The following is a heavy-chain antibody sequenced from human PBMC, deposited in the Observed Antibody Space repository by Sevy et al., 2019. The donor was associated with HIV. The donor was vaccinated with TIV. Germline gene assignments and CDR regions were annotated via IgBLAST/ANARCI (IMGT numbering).Heavy chain of an antibody. Sequence: GGSLRLSCAAFGFTFSSYTMHWVRQAPGKGLEWVAVISYDGSNKYYADSVKGRFTISRDNSKNTLYLQMNSLRAEDTAVYYCARDGLGGFAQTLDVCGQGTTVTFSS. J-gene: IGHJ6*02. CDR2: ISYDGSNK. D-gene: IGHD3-16*01. V-gene: IGHV3-30*04. CDR1: GFTFSSYT. CDR3: ARDGLGGFAQTLDV.